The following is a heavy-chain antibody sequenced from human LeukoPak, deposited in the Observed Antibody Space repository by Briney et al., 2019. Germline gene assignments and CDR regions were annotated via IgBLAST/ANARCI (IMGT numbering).Heavy chain of an antibody. J-gene: IGHJ4*02. CDR1: GFTFNIYA. CDR2: ISYDGNNK. V-gene: IGHV3-30-3*01. CDR3: ARCSSTWDYYFDY. D-gene: IGHD6-13*01. Sequence: GGSLRLSCAASGFTFNIYAMHWVRQAPGKGLEWVAVISYDGNNKYYADSVKGRFTISRDNSKNTLDLQMNTLRAEDTAIYYCARCSSTWDYYFDYWGQGTLVTVSS.